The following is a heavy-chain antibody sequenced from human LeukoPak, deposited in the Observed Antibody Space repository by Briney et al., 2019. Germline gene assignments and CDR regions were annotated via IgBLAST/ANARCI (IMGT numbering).Heavy chain of an antibody. D-gene: IGHD6-19*01. J-gene: IGHJ4*02. CDR2: IYPGDSDT. CDR3: ARRDSSGWYYFDY. V-gene: IGHV5-51*01. Sequence: GASLQISCQGSGCLFTSYWIGWVRQLPGKGLEWTGIIYPGDSDTRYSPSFQGQVTISADKSISTAYLQWSSLKASDTAMYYCARRDSSGWYYFDYWGQGTLVTVSS. CDR1: GCLFTSYW.